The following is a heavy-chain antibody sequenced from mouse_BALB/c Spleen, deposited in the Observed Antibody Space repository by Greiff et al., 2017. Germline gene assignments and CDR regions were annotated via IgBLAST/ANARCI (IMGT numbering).Heavy chain of an antibody. J-gene: IGHJ2*01. CDR1: GYTFSSYW. Sequence: LQESGAELMKPGASVKISCKATGYTFSSYWIEWVKQRPGHGLEWIGEILPGSGSTNYNEKFKGKATFTADTSSNTAYMQLSSLTSEDSAVYYCARFTTVVATDYWGQGTTLTVSS. V-gene: IGHV1-9*01. CDR3: ARFTTVVATDY. D-gene: IGHD1-1*01. CDR2: ILPGSGST.